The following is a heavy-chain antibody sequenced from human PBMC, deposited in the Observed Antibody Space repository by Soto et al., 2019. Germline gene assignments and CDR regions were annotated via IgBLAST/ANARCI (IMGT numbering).Heavy chain of an antibody. CDR3: ARDRSNSPDYFDY. J-gene: IGHJ4*02. V-gene: IGHV4-34*01. Sequence: SETLSLTCAVCGGSFSGYYWSWIRQPPGKGLEWIGEINHSGSTNYNPSLKSRVTISLDTSKNQFSLRLRSVNASDTAVYYCARDRSNSPDYFDYWGQGTLVTVSS. CDR1: GGSFSGYY. D-gene: IGHD6-6*01. CDR2: INHSGST.